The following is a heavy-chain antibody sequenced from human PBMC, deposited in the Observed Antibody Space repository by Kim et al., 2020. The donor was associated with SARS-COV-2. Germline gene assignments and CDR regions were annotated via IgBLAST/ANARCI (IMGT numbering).Heavy chain of an antibody. D-gene: IGHD7-27*01. J-gene: IGHJ6*02. Sequence: GGSLRLSCAASGFTFSSYAMHWVRQAPGKGLEWVAVISYDGSNKYYADSVKGRFTISRDNSKNTLYLQMNSLRAEDTAVYYCARVAGDQVSEVDYYYGMDVWGQGTTVTVSS. CDR1: GFTFSSYA. CDR3: ARVAGDQVSEVDYYYGMDV. CDR2: ISYDGSNK. V-gene: IGHV3-30*04.